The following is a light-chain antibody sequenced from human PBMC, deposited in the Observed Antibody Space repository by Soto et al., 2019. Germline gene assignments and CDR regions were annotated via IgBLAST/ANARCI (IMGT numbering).Light chain of an antibody. J-gene: IGKJ2*01. CDR1: RDIGNY. CDR3: QQFDNFPRT. Sequence: DIQMTQSPSSLSASVGDRVTITCRASRDIGNYLNWYQQKPGKAPELLIYDASKLEGGVPSKFSGSGSGTDFIFAISTLQPEDIGTYYCQQFDNFPRTFGQGTNLEVK. CDR2: DAS. V-gene: IGKV1-33*01.